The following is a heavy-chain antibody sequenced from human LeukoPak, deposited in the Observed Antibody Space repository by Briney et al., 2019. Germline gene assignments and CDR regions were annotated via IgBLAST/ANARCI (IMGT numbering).Heavy chain of an antibody. CDR1: GFTFDDYT. CDR2: ISWDGGST. CDR3: AKGPVYSSSWHAYFDY. Sequence: GSLRLSCAASGFTFDDYTMYWVRQAPGRGLEWVSLISWDGGSTYYADSVKGRFTTSRDNSKNSLYLQMNSLRTEDTALYYCAKGPVYSSSWHAYFDYWGQGTLVTVSS. D-gene: IGHD6-13*01. J-gene: IGHJ4*02. V-gene: IGHV3-43*01.